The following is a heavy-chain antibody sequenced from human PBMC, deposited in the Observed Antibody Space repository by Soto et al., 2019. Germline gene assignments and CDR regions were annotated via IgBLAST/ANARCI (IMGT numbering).Heavy chain of an antibody. D-gene: IGHD3-3*01. CDR2: ISYDGSNK. V-gene: IGHV3-30-3*01. J-gene: IGHJ6*02. Sequence: GESLKISCAASGFTFSSYAMHWVRQAPGKGLEWVAVISYDGSNKYYADSVKGRFTISRDNSKNTLYLQMNSLRAEDTAVYYCARGLDFWSGYGLGVWGQGTTVTLSS. CDR3: ARGLDFWSGYGLGV. CDR1: GFTFSSYA.